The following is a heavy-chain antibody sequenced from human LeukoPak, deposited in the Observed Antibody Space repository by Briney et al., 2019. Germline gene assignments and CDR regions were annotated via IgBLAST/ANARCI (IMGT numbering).Heavy chain of an antibody. Sequence: PGGSLRLSCAASGFTFSSYAMSWVRQAPGKGLEWVSTISGSGGSTYYADSVKGRFTISRDNSKNTLYLQMNSLRAEDTAVYYCTTAIVGGEDAFDIWGQGTMVTVSS. J-gene: IGHJ3*02. CDR3: TTAIVGGEDAFDI. V-gene: IGHV3-23*01. CDR1: GFTFSSYA. CDR2: ISGSGGST. D-gene: IGHD1-26*01.